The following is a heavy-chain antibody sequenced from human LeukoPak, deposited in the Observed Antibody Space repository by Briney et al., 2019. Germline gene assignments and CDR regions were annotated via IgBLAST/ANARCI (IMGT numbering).Heavy chain of an antibody. CDR2: ISTTGDT. CDR1: GFTFSSYG. J-gene: IGHJ4*02. CDR3: ARGRSGSYFDS. V-gene: IGHV3-13*04. Sequence: GGSLRLSCAASGFTFSSYGMHWVRHATGKGLEWVSAISTTGDTYYPGSVKGRFTISRENAKSSSYLQMNSLRAEDTAVYYCARGRSGSYFDSWGQGTLVAVSS. D-gene: IGHD1-26*01.